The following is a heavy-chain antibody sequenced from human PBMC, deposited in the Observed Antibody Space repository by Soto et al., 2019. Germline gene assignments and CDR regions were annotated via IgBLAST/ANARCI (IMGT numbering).Heavy chain of an antibody. CDR2: IIPIFGTA. V-gene: IGHV1-69*13. Sequence: SVKVSCKASGGTFSSYAISWVRQAPGQGLEWMGGIIPIFGTANYAQKFQGRVTITADESTSTAYMELSSLRSEDTAVYYCARGYSSSSYYYYYYGMDVWGKGTTVTVSS. CDR1: GGTFSSYA. J-gene: IGHJ6*04. D-gene: IGHD6-13*01. CDR3: ARGYSSSSYYYYYYGMDV.